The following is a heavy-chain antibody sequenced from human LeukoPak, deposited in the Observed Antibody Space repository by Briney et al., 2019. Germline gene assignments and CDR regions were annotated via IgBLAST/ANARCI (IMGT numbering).Heavy chain of an antibody. CDR2: INAANGHT. CDR1: GYTFTNYA. J-gene: IGHJ6*03. D-gene: IGHD3-10*01. V-gene: IGHV1-3*03. CDR3: AKGRGPPNTNRDFYFYYYMDV. Sequence: ASVKVSCKASGYTFTNYAIHWVRQAPGQRFEWMGWINAANGHTKYSQEFQDRITITRDTSATTAYMELNNLRFEDMARYYCAKGRGPPNTNRDFYFYYYMDVWGTGTTVAVSS.